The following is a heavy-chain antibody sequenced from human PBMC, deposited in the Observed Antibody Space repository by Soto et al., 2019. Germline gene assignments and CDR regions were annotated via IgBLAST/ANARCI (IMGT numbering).Heavy chain of an antibody. J-gene: IGHJ5*02. Sequence: QVQLKESGPGLLKPSETLSLTCTVSGASVSSASYYWAWLRQPPGRGLEWIGSVYFSGSTSYIPSLKSRVNVSVDTSKNQFSLNLASVTASDSAVYYCARIDGVYGPNWFDPWGQGTLVIVSP. CDR2: VYFSGST. CDR1: GASVSSASYY. D-gene: IGHD2-8*01. V-gene: IGHV4-61*01. CDR3: ARIDGVYGPNWFDP.